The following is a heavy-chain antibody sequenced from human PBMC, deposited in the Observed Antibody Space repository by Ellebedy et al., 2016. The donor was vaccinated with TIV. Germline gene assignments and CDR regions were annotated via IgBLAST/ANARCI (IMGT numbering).Heavy chain of an antibody. CDR2: INQDGSGK. CDR3: ARGAVVGLIWSGYYCDY. V-gene: IGHV3-7*01. D-gene: IGHD3-3*01. CDR1: GFIFRNYW. J-gene: IGHJ4*02. Sequence: GGSLRLSCTASGFIFRNYWMHWVRQAPGRGLEWVANINQDGSGKYYVDSVKDRFTISRDNAKNSLYLQMDSLSAEDTAVYYCARGAVVGLIWSGYYCDYWGQGSLVTVSS.